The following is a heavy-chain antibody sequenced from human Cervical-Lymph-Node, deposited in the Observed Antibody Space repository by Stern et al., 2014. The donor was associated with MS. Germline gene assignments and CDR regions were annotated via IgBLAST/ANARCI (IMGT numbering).Heavy chain of an antibody. V-gene: IGHV3-9*01. CDR2: SNWSGGNT. CDR1: GFTFGDHA. D-gene: IGHD3-3*01. Sequence: EVQLVESGGGLVQPGRSLRLSCAASGFTFGDHAMHWVRQAPGKGLEWVSGSNWSGGNTAYADVVEGRFTITRDNAKNSLYLQINSLRVEDTAFYYCAKDINDYWSGPADYWGQGTLVTVSS. CDR3: AKDINDYWSGPADY. J-gene: IGHJ4*02.